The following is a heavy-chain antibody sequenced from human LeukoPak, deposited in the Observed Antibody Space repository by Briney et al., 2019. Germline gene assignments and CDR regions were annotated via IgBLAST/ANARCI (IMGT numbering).Heavy chain of an antibody. CDR2: IYYSGRT. CDR3: ARLSEFTYGLIDS. J-gene: IGHJ4*02. D-gene: IGHD3-10*01. V-gene: IGHV4-39*07. CDR1: GGSISSRSYY. Sequence: PSETLSLTCTVSGGSISSRSYYWGWIRQPPGKGLEWIGNIYYSGRTYYNSSLESRVTIPLDTSTNQLLLKLNSVIAADTAVYYCARLSEFTYGLIDSWGQGTLVTVSS.